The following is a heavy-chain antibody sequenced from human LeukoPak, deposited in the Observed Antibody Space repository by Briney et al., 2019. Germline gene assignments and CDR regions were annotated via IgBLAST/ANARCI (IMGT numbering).Heavy chain of an antibody. J-gene: IGHJ4*02. V-gene: IGHV3-7*01. CDR1: GFTFSNYW. Sequence: GGSLRLSCAASGFTFSNYWMGWVRQPPGKGLQWVANIKEDGTEKYYVDSVKGRFTISRDNAKNSVYLQMNSLRVKDTAVYYCARRPFGADYWGQGTLVTVSS. D-gene: IGHD3-10*01. CDR2: IKEDGTEK. CDR3: ARRPFGADY.